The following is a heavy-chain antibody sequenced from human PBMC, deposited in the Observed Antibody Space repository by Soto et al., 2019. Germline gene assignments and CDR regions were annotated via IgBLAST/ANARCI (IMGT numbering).Heavy chain of an antibody. J-gene: IGHJ3*02. D-gene: IGHD6-6*01. Sequence: GESLKISCKGSGYSFTSYWIGWVRQMPGKGLEWMGIIYPGDSDTRYSPSFQGQVTISADKSISTAYLQWSSLKASDTAMYYCARRPRGCIAARRYAFDIWGQGTMVTVSS. CDR2: IYPGDSDT. V-gene: IGHV5-51*01. CDR1: GYSFTSYW. CDR3: ARRPRGCIAARRYAFDI.